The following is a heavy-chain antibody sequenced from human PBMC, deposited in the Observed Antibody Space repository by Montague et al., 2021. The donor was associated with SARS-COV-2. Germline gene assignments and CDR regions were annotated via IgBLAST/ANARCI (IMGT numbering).Heavy chain of an antibody. CDR1: DGPISGSSDY. CDR2: VDYSGNX. J-gene: IGHJ4*02. V-gene: IGHV4-39*01. Sequence: TLSLTCTVTDGPISGSSDYWGWIRQSPGKGLEWIASVDYSGNXXYSPSLKSRLTISVDTSKNQFSLKLNSVTAADTALYYCARREYSYGWGDWGQGTLVTVSS. CDR3: ARREYSYGWGD. D-gene: IGHD5-18*01.